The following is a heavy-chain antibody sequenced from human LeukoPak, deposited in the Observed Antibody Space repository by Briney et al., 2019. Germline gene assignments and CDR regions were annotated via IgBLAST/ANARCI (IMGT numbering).Heavy chain of an antibody. D-gene: IGHD1-14*01. Sequence: GGSLRLSCAASGFPFRDYGMSWVRQAPGKGLDWVAVILEDGSIQYYADTVKGRFTISRDNSKNTLFLQMNSLRGEDTAMYYCARVQGGGFRTADYWGQGTLVTVSS. J-gene: IGHJ4*02. CDR1: GFPFRDYG. CDR3: ARVQGGGFRTADY. V-gene: IGHV3-30*03. CDR2: ILEDGSIQ.